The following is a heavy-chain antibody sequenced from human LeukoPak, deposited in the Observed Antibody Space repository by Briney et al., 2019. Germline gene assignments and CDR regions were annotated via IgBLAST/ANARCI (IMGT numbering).Heavy chain of an antibody. D-gene: IGHD1-7*01. J-gene: IGHJ4*02. CDR2: IYHSGST. Sequence: SETLSLTCAVSGGSISSSNWWSWVRQPPGKGLEWIGEIYHSGSTNYNPSLKSRVTISVDKSKNQFSLKLSSATAADTAVYYCAREDITGTASYFDYWGQGTLVTVSS. CDR1: GGSISSSNW. CDR3: AREDITGTASYFDY. V-gene: IGHV4-4*02.